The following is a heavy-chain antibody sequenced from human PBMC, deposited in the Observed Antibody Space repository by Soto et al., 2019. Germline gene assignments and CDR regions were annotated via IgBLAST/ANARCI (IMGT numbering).Heavy chain of an antibody. CDR3: ARGGGVGVAGSAAFDM. J-gene: IGHJ3*02. D-gene: IGHD3-3*01. CDR2: INPATGAA. Sequence: QLHLVQSGAVVKKPGASVTVSCSASGYPVTAYYMHWVRQAPGRGLEWMGGINPATGAAKYTQTFQGRVTVTRATSTSTVFMELSGLPSEDTAGFFWARGGGVGVAGSAAFDMWGQGTLVTVSS. V-gene: IGHV1-2*02. CDR1: GYPVTAYY.